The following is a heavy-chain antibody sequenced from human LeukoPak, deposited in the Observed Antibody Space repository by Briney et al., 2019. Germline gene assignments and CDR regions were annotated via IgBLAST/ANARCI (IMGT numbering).Heavy chain of an antibody. J-gene: IGHJ4*02. CDR3: AIIHTADSSGYYFDY. CDR2: FDPEDGET. CDR1: GYTLTELS. Sequence: VASVKVSCKVSGYTLTELSMHWVRQAPGKGLEWMGGFDPEDGETIYAQKFRGRVTMTEDTSTDTAYMELSSLRSEDTAVYYCAIIHTADSSGYYFDYWGQGTLVAVSS. V-gene: IGHV1-24*01. D-gene: IGHD3-22*01.